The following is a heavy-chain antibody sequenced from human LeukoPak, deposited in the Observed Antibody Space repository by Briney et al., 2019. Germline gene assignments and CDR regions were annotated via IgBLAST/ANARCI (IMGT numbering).Heavy chain of an antibody. CDR3: AKDLGLLVVPAAIVDY. CDR1: GFTFSSYG. D-gene: IGHD2-2*01. Sequence: GRSLRLSCAASGFTFSSYGMHWVRQAPGKGLEWVAVISYDGSNKYYADSVKGRFTISRDNSKNTLYLQMNSLRAEHTAVYYCAKDLGLLVVPAAIVDYWGQGTLVTVSS. V-gene: IGHV3-30*18. CDR2: ISYDGSNK. J-gene: IGHJ4*02.